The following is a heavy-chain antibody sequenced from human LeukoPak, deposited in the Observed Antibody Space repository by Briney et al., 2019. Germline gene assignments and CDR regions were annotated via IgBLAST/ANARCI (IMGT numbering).Heavy chain of an antibody. Sequence: PGGSLRLSCAASGFTFSSYSVNWVRQAPGKGLEWVSSISSSSYIYYADSVKGRFTISRDNAKNSLYLQMNSLRAEDTAVYYCASNFNYYDSSGYYSPFDYWGQGTLVTVSS. V-gene: IGHV3-21*01. CDR1: GFTFSSYS. CDR2: ISSSSYI. CDR3: ASNFNYYDSSGYYSPFDY. D-gene: IGHD3-22*01. J-gene: IGHJ4*02.